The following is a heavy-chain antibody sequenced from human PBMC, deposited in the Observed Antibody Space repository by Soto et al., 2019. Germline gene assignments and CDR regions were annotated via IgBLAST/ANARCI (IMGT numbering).Heavy chain of an antibody. J-gene: IGHJ6*02. V-gene: IGHV1-69*01. CDR2: IIPIPGTA. CDR3: ARSQGSSTSLEIYYYYYYGMDV. D-gene: IGHD2-2*01. Sequence: QVQLVQSGAEVKKPGSSVKVSCKASGGTFSSYAISWVRQVPGQGLEWMGGIIPIPGTANYAQKFQGRVTITADESTSSAYMEPSSLRSEDTAVYYCARSQGSSTSLEIYYYYYYGMDVWGQGTTVTVSS. CDR1: GGTFSSYA.